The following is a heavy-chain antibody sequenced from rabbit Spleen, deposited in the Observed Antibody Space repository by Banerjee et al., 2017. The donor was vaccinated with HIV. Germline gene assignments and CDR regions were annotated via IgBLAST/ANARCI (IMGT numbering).Heavy chain of an antibody. CDR3: ARDSGTSFSTYGMDL. Sequence: QSLEESGGDLVKPGASLTLTCTASGVSFSSSSYVCWVRQAPGKGLEWIACIDAGSSGSTYSATWAKGRFTISKTSSTTVTLQMTSLTAADTATYFCARDSGTSFSTYGMDLWGPGTLVTVS. V-gene: IGHV1S40*01. CDR2: IDAGSSGST. CDR1: GVSFSSSSY. D-gene: IGHD8-1*01. J-gene: IGHJ6*01.